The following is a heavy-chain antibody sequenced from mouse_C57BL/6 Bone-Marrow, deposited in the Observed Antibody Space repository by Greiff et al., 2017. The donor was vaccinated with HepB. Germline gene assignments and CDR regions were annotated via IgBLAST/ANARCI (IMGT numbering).Heavy chain of an antibody. D-gene: IGHD2-3*01. CDR3: AREGEWLLPLFDY. V-gene: IGHV1-61*01. CDR2: IYPSDSET. CDR1: GYTFTSYW. J-gene: IGHJ2*01. Sequence: QVQLKQPGAELVRPGSSVKLSCKASGYTFTSYWMDWVKQRPGQGLVWIGNIYPSDSETHYNQKFKDKATLTVDKSSSTAYMQLSSLTSEDSAVYYCAREGEWLLPLFDYWGQGTTLTVSS.